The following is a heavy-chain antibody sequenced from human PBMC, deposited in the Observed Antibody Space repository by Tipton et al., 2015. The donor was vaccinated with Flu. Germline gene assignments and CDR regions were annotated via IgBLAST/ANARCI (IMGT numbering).Heavy chain of an antibody. Sequence: SLRLSCAPSGFTLSIYDMYWVRQAPGKGLEWVAFIQYDGSNKQYADSVKGRFTISRDNSKNTLYLQMHSLGVEDTAVYYCANGYNDSRGDPKRIYWGPGTLVTVSS. CDR2: IQYDGSNK. D-gene: IGHD3-22*01. CDR3: ANGYNDSRGDPKRIY. V-gene: IGHV3-30*02. J-gene: IGHJ4*02. CDR1: GFTLSIYD.